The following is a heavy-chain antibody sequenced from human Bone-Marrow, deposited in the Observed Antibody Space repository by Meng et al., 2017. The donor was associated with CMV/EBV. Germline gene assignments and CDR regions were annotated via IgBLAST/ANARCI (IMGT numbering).Heavy chain of an antibody. J-gene: IGHJ6*02. CDR1: GYTFTSYD. D-gene: IGHD2-2*01. V-gene: IGHV1-8*01. CDR2: MNPNSGNT. Sequence: ASVKVSCKASGYTFTSYDINWVRQATGQGLEWMGWMNPNSGNTGYAQKFQGRVTMTRNTSISTAYMELSSLRSEDTAVYYCARAKGCSSTSCYHIDYYYGMDVWGQGTTVTVSS. CDR3: ARAKGCSSTSCYHIDYYYGMDV.